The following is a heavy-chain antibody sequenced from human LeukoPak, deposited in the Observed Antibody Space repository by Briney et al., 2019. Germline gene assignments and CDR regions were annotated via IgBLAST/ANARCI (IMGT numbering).Heavy chain of an antibody. CDR2: VSGSGTIT. J-gene: IGHJ4*02. CDR1: GFTFSSYA. D-gene: IGHD3-9*01. Sequence: GGSLRLSCAASGFTFSSYAMNWVRQAPGKGREWVSTVSGSGTITYYAGSVKGRFTISRDNPKNTLYLQMNSLRAEDTAVYYCAKADSYYDLLTCFDFWGQGTLVTVSS. CDR3: AKADSYYDLLTCFDF. V-gene: IGHV3-23*01.